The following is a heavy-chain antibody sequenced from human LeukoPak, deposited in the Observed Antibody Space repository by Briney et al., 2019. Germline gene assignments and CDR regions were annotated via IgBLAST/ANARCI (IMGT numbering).Heavy chain of an antibody. CDR3: ARGPRITIFGVVMANDAFDI. Sequence: GASVKVSCKVSGYTLTELSMHWVRQAPGQGLEWMGWINPKSGGTVYAQKFQGRVTMTRDTSSSTAYMELSRLRFDDTVVYYCARGPRITIFGVVMANDAFDIWGQGAMVTVSS. D-gene: IGHD3-3*01. CDR1: GYTLTELS. V-gene: IGHV1-2*02. J-gene: IGHJ3*02. CDR2: INPKSGGT.